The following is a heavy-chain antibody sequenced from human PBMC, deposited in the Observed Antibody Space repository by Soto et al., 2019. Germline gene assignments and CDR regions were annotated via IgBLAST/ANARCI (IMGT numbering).Heavy chain of an antibody. Sequence: PSQTLSLTCVISGDSVSSNSAAWNWIRQSLSRGLEWLGRTYYRSKWYNDYAVSVKSRITINPDTSKNQFSLQLNSVTPEDTAVYYCARRIEMAGGGMDVWGQGTTVTVSS. V-gene: IGHV6-1*01. CDR1: GDSVSSNSAA. CDR2: TYYRSKWYN. J-gene: IGHJ6*02. CDR3: ARRIEMAGGGMDV.